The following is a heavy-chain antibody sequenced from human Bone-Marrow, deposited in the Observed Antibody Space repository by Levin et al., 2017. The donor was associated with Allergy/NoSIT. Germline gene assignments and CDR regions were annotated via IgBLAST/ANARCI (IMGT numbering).Heavy chain of an antibody. J-gene: IGHJ4*02. CDR2: ISYDGSNK. CDR1: GFTFSSYG. V-gene: IGHV3-30*18. Sequence: QPGGSLRLSCAASGFTFSSYGMHWVRQAPGKGLEWVAVISYDGSNKYYADSVKGRFTISRDNSKNTLYLQMNSLRAEDTAVYYCAKDQRQYSGSHGTTRHLSPWAPFFDYWGQGTLVTVSS. CDR3: AKDQRQYSGSHGTTRHLSPWAPFFDY. D-gene: IGHD1-26*01.